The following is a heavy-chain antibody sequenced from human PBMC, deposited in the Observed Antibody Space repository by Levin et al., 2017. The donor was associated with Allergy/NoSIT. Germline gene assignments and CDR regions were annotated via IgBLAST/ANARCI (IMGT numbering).Heavy chain of an antibody. V-gene: IGHV4-59*08. CDR3: ARHKDYDNKGDPFDI. J-gene: IGHJ3*02. D-gene: IGHD3-16*01. CDR1: DDSISSYF. CDR2: IHSRGNT. Sequence: SETLSLTCTVSDDSISSYFWSWVRQPPGKGLEWIGYIHSRGNTNYNPSLKSRVTISIDTSKKQFSLRLSSVTAADTAVYYCARHKDYDNKGDPFDIWGQGTMVTVSA.